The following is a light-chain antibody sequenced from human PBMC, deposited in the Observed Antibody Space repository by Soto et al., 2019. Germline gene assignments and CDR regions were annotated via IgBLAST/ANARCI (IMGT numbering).Light chain of an antibody. J-gene: IGLJ2*01. Sequence: QSALTQPASVSGSPGQSITISCTGTSSDVGAYNYVSWYQQHPGKAPKLMIYEVSNRPSGVSNRFSGSKSGNTASLTISGLRAEDEADYYCSSYISSSPVGFGGGTKLTV. CDR3: SSYISSSPVG. CDR1: SSDVGAYNY. CDR2: EVS. V-gene: IGLV2-14*01.